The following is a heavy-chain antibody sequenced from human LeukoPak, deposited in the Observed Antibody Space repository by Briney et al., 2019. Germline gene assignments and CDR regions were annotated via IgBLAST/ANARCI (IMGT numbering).Heavy chain of an antibody. V-gene: IGHV1-2*02. CDR3: ARRYCSSTSCYYFDY. CDR2: INVNRGGT. D-gene: IGHD2-2*01. Sequence: ASVKVSCKASGYTFTDYYMHWVRQAPGQGLEWMGWINVNRGGTNYAQRFQGRVIMTRDTSITTAYMELSRLESDDTAVYYCARRYCSSTSCYYFDYWGQGTLVTVSS. J-gene: IGHJ4*02. CDR1: GYTFTDYY.